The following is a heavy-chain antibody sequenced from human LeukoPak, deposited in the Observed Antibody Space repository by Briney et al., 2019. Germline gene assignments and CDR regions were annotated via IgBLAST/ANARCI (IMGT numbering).Heavy chain of an antibody. V-gene: IGHV3-33*01. D-gene: IGHD3-22*01. Sequence: GGSLRLSCAASGFTFSSYRIHWVRQAPGKGLEWVAVIWYDGSNKYYADSVKGRFTISRDNSKNTLYLQMNSLRAEDTALYYCARELSPVVKYYFEYWGQGTLVTVSP. CDR3: ARELSPVVKYYFEY. CDR1: GFTFSSYR. CDR2: IWYDGSNK. J-gene: IGHJ4*02.